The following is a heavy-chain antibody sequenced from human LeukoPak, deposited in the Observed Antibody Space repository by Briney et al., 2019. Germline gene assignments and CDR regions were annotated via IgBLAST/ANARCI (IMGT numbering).Heavy chain of an antibody. CDR1: GGSFSGYY. CDR3: VRETRTKNGFDP. J-gene: IGHJ5*02. Sequence: SETLSLTCAVYGGSFSGYYWSWIRQPPGKGLEWIGETNHSGSTNYNPSLKSRVTISVDTSKNQFSLKLSSVTAADTAVYYCVRETRTKNGFDPWGQGTLVTVSS. V-gene: IGHV4-34*01. D-gene: IGHD1-14*01. CDR2: TNHSGST.